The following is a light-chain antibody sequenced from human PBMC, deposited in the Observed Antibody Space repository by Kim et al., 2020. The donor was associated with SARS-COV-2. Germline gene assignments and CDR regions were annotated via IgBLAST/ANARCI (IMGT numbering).Light chain of an antibody. CDR2: GAS. CDR1: ECFSHI. J-gene: IGKJ2*01. CDR3: QQYNNRPPYT. V-gene: IGKV3-15*01. Sequence: VSPGERAPLPHRDCECFSHIFAWFQQKTGQAPRLLNHGASTRATGIPGRFSGSWSGAGFPLTISRLQSEDFAVYYCQQYNNRPPYTFGQGTKLEI.